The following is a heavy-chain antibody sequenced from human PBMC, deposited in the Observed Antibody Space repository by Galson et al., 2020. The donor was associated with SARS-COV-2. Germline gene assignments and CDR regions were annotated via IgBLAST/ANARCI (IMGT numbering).Heavy chain of an antibody. J-gene: IGHJ4*02. CDR1: GFTFTSSA. D-gene: IGHD6-6*01. CDR3: AAFVARPVY. V-gene: IGHV1-58*01. CDR2: IVVGSGTT. Sequence: SVTVSCKTYGFTFTSSAVQWVRQARGPRLAWIGWIVVGSGTTNYAQKFQERVTITRDMSTSTAYMELSSLRYEDTAVYYCAAFVARPVYWGQGTLVTVSS.